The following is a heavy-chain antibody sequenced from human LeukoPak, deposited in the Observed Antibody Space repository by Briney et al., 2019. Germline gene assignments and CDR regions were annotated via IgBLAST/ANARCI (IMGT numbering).Heavy chain of an antibody. D-gene: IGHD3-22*01. CDR3: AIPARGYYQTRGYYYYGMDV. V-gene: IGHV4-4*07. Sequence: SETLSLTCNVYGGSITGYYWSWIRQPPGKGLEWIGRIYNRGSTNYNPSLKSRVTISVDTSKNQFSLKLSSVTAADTAVYYCAIPARGYYQTRGYYYYGMDVWGQGTTVTVSS. J-gene: IGHJ6*02. CDR1: GGSITGYY. CDR2: IYNRGST.